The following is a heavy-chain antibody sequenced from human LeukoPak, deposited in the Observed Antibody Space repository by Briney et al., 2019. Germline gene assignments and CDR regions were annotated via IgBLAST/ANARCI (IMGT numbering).Heavy chain of an antibody. V-gene: IGHV3-23*01. CDR3: AKGPKQLLVGSRGYYFDY. J-gene: IGHJ4*02. D-gene: IGHD6-13*01. Sequence: GGSLRLSCGASGFTFSSYAMSRVRQAPGKGLEWVSGISGSGDRRNYADSVKGRFTISRDISKNTLYLQMNSLRAEDTAVYYCAKGPKQLLVGSRGYYFDYWGQGTLVTVSS. CDR1: GFTFSSYA. CDR2: ISGSGDRR.